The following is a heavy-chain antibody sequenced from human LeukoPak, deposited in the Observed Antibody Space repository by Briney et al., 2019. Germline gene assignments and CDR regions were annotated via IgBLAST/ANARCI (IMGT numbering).Heavy chain of an antibody. D-gene: IGHD6-13*01. V-gene: IGHV3-7*01. CDR2: IKQDGSEK. CDR1: GFTFSSYW. CDR3: ARDSGSWSDAFDI. Sequence: GGSLRLSCAASGFTFSSYWMSWVRQAPGKGLEWVANIKQDGSEKYYVDSVKGRFTISRDNAKNSLYLQMNSLRAEDTAVYYCARDSGSWSDAFDIWGQGTMVTVSS. J-gene: IGHJ3*02.